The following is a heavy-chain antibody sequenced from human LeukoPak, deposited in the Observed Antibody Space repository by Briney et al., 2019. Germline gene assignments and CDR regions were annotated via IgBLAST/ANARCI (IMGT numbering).Heavy chain of an antibody. D-gene: IGHD2-15*01. CDR1: RGSISSFY. J-gene: IGHJ4*02. CDR2: ISYSGNT. Sequence: KPSETLSLTCTVSRGSISSFYWSWIRQPPGKGLEWIGYISYSGNTKYNPSLKSRVTISVDTSKSQFSLKLSSVTAADTAVYYCARGSPDTPFDYWGQGTLVTVSS. V-gene: IGHV4-59*01. CDR3: ARGSPDTPFDY.